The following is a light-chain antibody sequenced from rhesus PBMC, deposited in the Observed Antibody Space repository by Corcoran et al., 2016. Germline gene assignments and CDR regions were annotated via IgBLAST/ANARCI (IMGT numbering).Light chain of an antibody. J-gene: IGKJ4*01. V-gene: IGKV1S8*01. CDR1: QNIASN. Sequence: DIQMTQSPSALSASVGDRVTISCRASQNIASNVAWYQQKPGEAPKLLIYATSTLQTGIPARFSGSGLETHCTLTISSLQPEDSATYYCQQYYDDPLTFGGGTKVEI. CDR3: QQYYDDPLT. CDR2: ATS.